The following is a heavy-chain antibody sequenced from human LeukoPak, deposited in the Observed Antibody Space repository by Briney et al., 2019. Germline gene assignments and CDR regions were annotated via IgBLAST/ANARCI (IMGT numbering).Heavy chain of an antibody. D-gene: IGHD2-15*01. Sequence: GGSLRLSCADSGFTFSSYSMSWVRQAPGKGLEWVSAGSGSGGSTHYADSVKGRFTISRDNSKNTVYLQMDSLRAEDTATYYCAKGYCSTGSCQYHFDYWGQGTLVTVSS. CDR2: GSGSGGST. V-gene: IGHV3-23*01. CDR3: AKGYCSTGSCQYHFDY. J-gene: IGHJ4*02. CDR1: GFTFSSYS.